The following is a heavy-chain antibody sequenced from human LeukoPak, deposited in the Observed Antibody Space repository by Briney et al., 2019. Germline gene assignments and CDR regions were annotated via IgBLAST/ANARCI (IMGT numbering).Heavy chain of an antibody. J-gene: IGHJ3*02. CDR1: GGSITSYY. V-gene: IGHV4-59*08. Sequence: SGTLSLTCTVSGGSITSYYWSWIRQSPGKGLEWVGYIYYTGSTTYSPSLKSRVTISVNTSKNQFSLKLSSVTAADTAVYNCARLGPVEMSTGRAFDIWGQGTMVTVSS. D-gene: IGHD5-24*01. CDR2: IYYTGST. CDR3: ARLGPVEMSTGRAFDI.